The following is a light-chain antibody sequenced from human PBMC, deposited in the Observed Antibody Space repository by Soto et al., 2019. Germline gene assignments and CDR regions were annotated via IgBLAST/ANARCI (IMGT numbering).Light chain of an antibody. V-gene: IGKV3D-15*01. J-gene: IGKJ1*01. CDR3: QKFHNWPRT. CDR2: GAS. Sequence: EIVMTQSPATLSVSPGERATLSCGASQSIDSNLVWYQQRPGQAPRLLIYGASTRATGVPARFGGSGSGTEFTLAISSLQSEDSAVYYCQKFHNWPRTFGQGTKV. CDR1: QSIDSN.